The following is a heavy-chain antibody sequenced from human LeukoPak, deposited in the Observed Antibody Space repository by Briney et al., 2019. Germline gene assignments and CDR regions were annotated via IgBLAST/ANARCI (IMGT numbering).Heavy chain of an antibody. CDR2: ISPSGGST. CDR1: GYTFTTCY. Sequence: GASVKVSCKASGYTFTTCYIHWVRQAPGQGLEWMGIISPSGGSTSYAQKFQGRVTMTRDTSTSTVYMELSSLRSEDTAVYYCTRTYYYDSSGYYYGRDAFDIWGQGTMVTVSS. V-gene: IGHV1-46*01. D-gene: IGHD3-22*01. CDR3: TRTYYYDSSGYYYGRDAFDI. J-gene: IGHJ3*02.